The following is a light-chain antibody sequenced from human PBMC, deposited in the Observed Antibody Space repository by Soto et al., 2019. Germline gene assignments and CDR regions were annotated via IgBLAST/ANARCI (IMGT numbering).Light chain of an antibody. CDR1: PRVSSSY. V-gene: IGKV3-20*01. J-gene: IGKJ1*01. CDR2: GAS. CDR3: QHYGSSPWT. Sequence: LTLSPGTLSLSQGERATLSGRASPRVSSSYLSWYQQKPGQAPRLLIYGASSRTTGIPDRFSGGAAGTVFTLTISRLEPEDAVVYCWQHYGSSPWTFGQGTKVDIK.